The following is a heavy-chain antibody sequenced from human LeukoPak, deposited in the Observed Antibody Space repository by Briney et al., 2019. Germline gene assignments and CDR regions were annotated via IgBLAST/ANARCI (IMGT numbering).Heavy chain of an antibody. V-gene: IGHV4-4*07. Sequence: PSETLSLTCTVSGGSISSYYWSWIRQPAGKGPEWIGRTYTSGSTNYNPSLKSRVTMSVDTSKNQFSLKLSSVTAADTAVYYCAREMGYCSSTSCYGPGAFDIWGQGTMVTVSS. CDR1: GGSISSYY. D-gene: IGHD2-2*01. CDR3: AREMGYCSSTSCYGPGAFDI. CDR2: TYTSGST. J-gene: IGHJ3*02.